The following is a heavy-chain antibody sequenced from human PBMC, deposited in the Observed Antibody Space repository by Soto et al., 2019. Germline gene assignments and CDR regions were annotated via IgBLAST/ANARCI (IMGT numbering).Heavy chain of an antibody. CDR3: AREERYGSGSSN. CDR1: GYTFTNFG. D-gene: IGHD3-10*01. CDR2: ISAYNGNT. V-gene: IGHV1-18*01. Sequence: ASVKVSCKASGYTFTNFGISWVRQAPGQGLEWMGWISAYNGNTNYAQNFQGRVTMTTDTSTSTAYMELSSLRSEDTAVYYCAREERYGSGSSNWGQGTLVTVSS. J-gene: IGHJ4*02.